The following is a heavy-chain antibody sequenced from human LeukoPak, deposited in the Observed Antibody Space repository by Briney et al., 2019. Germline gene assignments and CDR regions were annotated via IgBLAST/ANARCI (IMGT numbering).Heavy chain of an antibody. J-gene: IGHJ4*02. V-gene: IGHV4-59*12. CDR3: ATSIAARPNGFDY. CDR2: IYYSGST. Sequence: TSETLSLTCTVSGGSISSYYWSWIRQPPGKGLEWIGYIYYSGSTNYNPSLKSRVTMSVDTSKNQFSLKLSSVTAADTAVYYCATSIAARPNGFDYWGQGTLVTVSS. D-gene: IGHD6-6*01. CDR1: GGSISSYY.